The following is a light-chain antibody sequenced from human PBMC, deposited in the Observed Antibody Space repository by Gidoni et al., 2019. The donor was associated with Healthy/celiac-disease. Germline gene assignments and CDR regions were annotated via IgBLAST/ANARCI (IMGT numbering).Light chain of an antibody. J-gene: IGKJ2*01. Sequence: DIQMTQSPSTLSASVGDRVTITCRASQSISSWLAWYQQKPGKAPKLLIYKASSLESGVPSRFSGSGSGTKFTLTISSLQPDDFATYYCQQYNSYSPYTFGQGIKLEIK. CDR3: QQYNSYSPYT. CDR2: KAS. V-gene: IGKV1-5*03. CDR1: QSISSW.